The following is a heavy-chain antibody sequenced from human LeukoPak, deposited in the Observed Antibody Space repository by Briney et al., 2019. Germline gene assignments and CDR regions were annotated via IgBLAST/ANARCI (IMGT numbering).Heavy chain of an antibody. CDR3: AREYERGSYYFDY. CDR1: GYTFTGYY. Sequence: ASVKVSCKASGYTFTGYYMHWVRQAPGQGLEWMGWINPNSGGTNYAQKFQGRVTMTRDTSISTAYMELSRLRSDDTAVYYCAREYERGSYYFDYWGQGTLVTVSS. CDR2: INPNSGGT. D-gene: IGHD3-16*01. V-gene: IGHV1-2*02. J-gene: IGHJ4*02.